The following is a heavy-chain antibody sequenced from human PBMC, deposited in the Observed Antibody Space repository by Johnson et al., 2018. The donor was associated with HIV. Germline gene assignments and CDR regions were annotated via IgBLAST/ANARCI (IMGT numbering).Heavy chain of an antibody. CDR3: AGQVRAFDI. Sequence: QVQLVESGGGVVQPGRSLRLSCAASGFTFSSYAMHWVRQAPGKGLEWVAVISYDGSNKYYADSVKGRFTISRDNSMHTMYLQKNSLTAEDTAVYYCAGQVRAFDIWGQGTMVTVSS. CDR2: ISYDGSNK. V-gene: IGHV3-30*04. D-gene: IGHD6-19*01. CDR1: GFTFSSYA. J-gene: IGHJ3*02.